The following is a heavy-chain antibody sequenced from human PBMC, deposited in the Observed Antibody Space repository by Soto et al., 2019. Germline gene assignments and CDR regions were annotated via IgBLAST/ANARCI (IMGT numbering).Heavy chain of an antibody. V-gene: IGHV5-51*01. CDR3: ARHRASLVRGIRTSYPIDY. Sequence: EVQLVQSGAEVKKSGESLKISCKGSGYNFTNYWIGWVRQMPGKGLEWMGIIYPDDSETRYSPSFQGQVTISVDKSISTAYLQRDSLKASDTAMYFCARHRASLVRGIRTSYPIDYWGQGTLVTVSS. J-gene: IGHJ4*02. D-gene: IGHD3-10*01. CDR2: IYPDDSET. CDR1: GYNFTNYW.